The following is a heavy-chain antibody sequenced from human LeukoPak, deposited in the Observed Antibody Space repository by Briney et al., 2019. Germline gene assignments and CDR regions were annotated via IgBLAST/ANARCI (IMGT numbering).Heavy chain of an antibody. J-gene: IGHJ4*02. CDR1: GGTFSSYA. CDR2: IVPIFGIA. Sequence: SVKVSCKASGGTFSSYAIGWVRQAPGQGLEWMGRIVPIFGIANYAQKFQGRVTITADKSTSTAYMELSSLRSEDTAVYYCASRPPEDIVLMVWGQGTLVTVSS. D-gene: IGHD2-8*01. V-gene: IGHV1-69*04. CDR3: ASRPPEDIVLMV.